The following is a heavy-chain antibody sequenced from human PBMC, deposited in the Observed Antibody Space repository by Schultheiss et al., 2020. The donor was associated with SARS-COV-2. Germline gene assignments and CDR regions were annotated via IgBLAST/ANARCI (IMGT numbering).Heavy chain of an antibody. J-gene: IGHJ4*02. CDR1: GFTFSSYA. CDR3: ARSYDFSFDY. D-gene: IGHD3-3*01. CDR2: ISSNGGST. Sequence: GGSLRLSCAASGFTFSSYAMHWVRQAPGKGLEYVSAISSNGGSTYYADSVKGRFTISRDNSKNTLYLQMSSLRAEDTAVYYCARSYDFSFDYWGQGTLVTVSS. V-gene: IGHV3-64D*06.